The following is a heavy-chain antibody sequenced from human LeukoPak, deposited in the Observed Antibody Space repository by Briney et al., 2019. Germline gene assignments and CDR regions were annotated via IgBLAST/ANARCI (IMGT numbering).Heavy chain of an antibody. Sequence: PSETLSLTCTVSGGSISSGSYYWSWIRQPAGKGLEWIGHIYTSGSTNYNPSLKSRVTISVDTSKNQFSLKLSSVTAADTAVYYCAREDILTGLYYFDYWGQGTLVTVSS. J-gene: IGHJ4*02. CDR3: AREDILTGLYYFDY. CDR2: IYTSGST. D-gene: IGHD3-9*01. V-gene: IGHV4-61*09. CDR1: GGSISSGSYY.